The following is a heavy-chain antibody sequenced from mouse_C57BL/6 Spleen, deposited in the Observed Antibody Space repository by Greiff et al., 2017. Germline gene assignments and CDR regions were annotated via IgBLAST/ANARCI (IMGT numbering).Heavy chain of an antibody. J-gene: IGHJ3*01. CDR2: ISSGSSTI. CDR1: GFTFSDYG. V-gene: IGHV5-17*01. CDR3: ARGGVPTWFAY. Sequence: EVKLMESGGGLVKPGGSLKLSCAASGFTFSDYGMHWVRQAPEKGLEWVAYISSGSSTIYYAATVQGRFTISRDNAKNTLFLQMTSLRSEDTAMYYCARGGVPTWFAYWGQGTLVTVSA.